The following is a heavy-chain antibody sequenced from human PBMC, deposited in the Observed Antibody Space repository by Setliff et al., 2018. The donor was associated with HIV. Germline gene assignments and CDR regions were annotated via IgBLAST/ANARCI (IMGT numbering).Heavy chain of an antibody. CDR1: GGSINSTSYY. CDR2: IYHTGST. D-gene: IGHD3-3*01. J-gene: IGHJ6*02. Sequence: KTSETLSLTCTVSGGSINSTSYYWGWIRQPPGNGLEWIGSIYHTGSTYYKPSLKSRVTISVDTSKNQFSLRLSSVAAGDTAVYYCARSIVPVASGYYYGMDVWGQGTTVTVSS. CDR3: ARSIVPVASGYYYGMDV. V-gene: IGHV4-39*01.